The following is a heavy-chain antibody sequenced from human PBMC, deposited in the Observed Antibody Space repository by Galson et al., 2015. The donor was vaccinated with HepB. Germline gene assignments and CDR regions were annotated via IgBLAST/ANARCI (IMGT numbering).Heavy chain of an antibody. CDR3: AKIVVSYYDSSGPFDY. V-gene: IGHV3-23*01. CDR1: GFTFSSYA. Sequence: SLRLSCAASGFTFSSYAMSWVRQALGKGLEWVSAISGSGGSTYYADSVKGRFTISRDNSKNTLYLQMNSLRAEDTAVYYCAKIVVSYYDSSGPFDYWGQGTLVTVSS. CDR2: ISGSGGST. D-gene: IGHD3-22*01. J-gene: IGHJ4*02.